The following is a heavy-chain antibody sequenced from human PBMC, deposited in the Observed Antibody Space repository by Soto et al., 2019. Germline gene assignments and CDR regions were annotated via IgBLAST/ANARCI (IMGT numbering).Heavy chain of an antibody. CDR1: GYTFTGYY. D-gene: IGHD3-3*01. J-gene: IGHJ4*02. CDR2: INPNSGGT. V-gene: IGHV1-2*02. Sequence: ASVKVSCKASGYTFTGYYMHWVRQAPGQGLEWMGWINPNSGGTDHAQKFQGRVTMTRDTSISTAYMELSRLRSDDTAVYYCARMTYYDFWSGYYTPMYFDYWGQGTLVTVSS. CDR3: ARMTYYDFWSGYYTPMYFDY.